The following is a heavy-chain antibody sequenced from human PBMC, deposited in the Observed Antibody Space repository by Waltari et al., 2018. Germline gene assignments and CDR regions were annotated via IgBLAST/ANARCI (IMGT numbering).Heavy chain of an antibody. J-gene: IGHJ4*02. CDR2: IGWNTGSI. CDR3: ARGYGDYLPFDY. D-gene: IGHD4-17*01. CDR1: GFTFDDYA. V-gene: IGHV3-9*01. Sequence: EVQLVESGGGLVQPGRSLRLSCAASGFTFDDYAMHWVRQAPGKGLEWVSGIGWNTGSIGYADAVKGRFTISRDNAKNSLYLQMNSLRAEDTALYYCARGYGDYLPFDYWGQGTLVTVSS.